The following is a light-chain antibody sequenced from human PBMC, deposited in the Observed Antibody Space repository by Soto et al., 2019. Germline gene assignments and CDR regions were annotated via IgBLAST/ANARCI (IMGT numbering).Light chain of an antibody. CDR3: QQLNSYSIT. CDR2: AAS. Sequence: DIQMTQSPSTLSASVGDRVTITCRASQSISSWLAWYQQTPGKAPKLLIYAASTLQSGVPSRFSGSGSGTDFTLTISSLQPEDFATYSCQQLNSYSITFGQGTRLEIK. J-gene: IGKJ5*01. V-gene: IGKV1-5*01. CDR1: QSISSW.